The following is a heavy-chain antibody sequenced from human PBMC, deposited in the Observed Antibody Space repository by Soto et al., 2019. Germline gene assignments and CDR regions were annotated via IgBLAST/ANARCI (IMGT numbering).Heavy chain of an antibody. CDR3: ARGQLVWYGDLTPYHRDMDV. J-gene: IGHJ6*02. Sequence: QVQLQQWGAGLLRPSETLSLTCAFYGGSFDDFYWSWVRQSPGKGLEWVGEISHDGGTNYSPSLPSRVSISVDPSKNQFSLHLRSVTAADTGLYYCARGQLVWYGDLTPYHRDMDVWGQGTTVTVSS. V-gene: IGHV4-34*02. D-gene: IGHD3-10*01. CDR1: GGSFDDFY. CDR2: ISHDGGT.